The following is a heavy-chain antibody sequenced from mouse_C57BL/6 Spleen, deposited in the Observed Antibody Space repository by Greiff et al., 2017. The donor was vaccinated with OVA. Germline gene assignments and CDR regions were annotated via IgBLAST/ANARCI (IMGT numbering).Heavy chain of an antibody. CDR2: ISSGGSYT. CDR3: ARTITTVVADY. J-gene: IGHJ2*01. Sequence: EVKLMESGGDLVKPGGSLKLSCAASGFTFSSYGMSWVRQTPDKRLEWVATISSGGSYTYYPDSVKGRFTISRDNAKNTLYLQMSSLKSEDTAMYYCARTITTVVADYWGKGTTLTVSS. D-gene: IGHD1-1*01. CDR1: GFTFSSYG. V-gene: IGHV5-6*01.